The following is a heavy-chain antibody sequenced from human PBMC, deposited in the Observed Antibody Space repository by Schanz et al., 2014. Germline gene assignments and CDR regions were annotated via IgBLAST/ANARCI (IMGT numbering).Heavy chain of an antibody. CDR1: GFSFSTYA. Sequence: EVQLVESGGGLAQPGGSLRLSCAASGFSFSTYAMNWVRQAPGKGLEWVSLISGRGDSTHYADSVKGRFTISRDNSRKTLSLQMNSLRAEDTAVYYCAKHRHYADNYGYPGIDYWGQGTLVTVS. CDR2: ISGRGDST. D-gene: IGHD3-10*01. CDR3: AKHRHYADNYGYPGIDY. V-gene: IGHV3-23*04. J-gene: IGHJ4*02.